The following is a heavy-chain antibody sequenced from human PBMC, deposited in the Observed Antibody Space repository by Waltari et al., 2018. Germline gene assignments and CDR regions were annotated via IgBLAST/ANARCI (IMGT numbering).Heavy chain of an antibody. V-gene: IGHV4-59*01. CDR2: IYYSGST. J-gene: IGHJ4*02. Sequence: QVQLQESGPGLVKPSETLSLTCTVSGGSISSYYWSWIRQPPGKGLEWIGYIYYSGSTNSNPSLKSRVTISVDTSKNQFSLKLSSVTAADTAVYYCARVDTAMAPDYWGQGTLVTVSS. D-gene: IGHD5-18*01. CDR1: GGSISSYY. CDR3: ARVDTAMAPDY.